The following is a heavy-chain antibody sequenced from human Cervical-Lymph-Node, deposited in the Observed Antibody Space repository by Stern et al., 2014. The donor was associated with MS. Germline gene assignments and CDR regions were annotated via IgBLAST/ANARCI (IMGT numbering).Heavy chain of an antibody. D-gene: IGHD2-15*01. CDR2: INSDERST. Sequence: EVQLVDSGGGLVQPGGSLRLSCAASGFTFSTYWMHWVRQAPGKGLVWVSRINSDERSTTYADSVKGRFSISRDNAKNTLYLQMNSLRAEDTAVYYCARGVMVAATYAFDIWGQGTMVTISS. J-gene: IGHJ3*02. CDR3: ARGVMVAATYAFDI. CDR1: GFTFSTYW. V-gene: IGHV3-74*02.